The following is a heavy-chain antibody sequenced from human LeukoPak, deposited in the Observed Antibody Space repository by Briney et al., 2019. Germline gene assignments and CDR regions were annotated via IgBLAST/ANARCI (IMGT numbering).Heavy chain of an antibody. CDR2: IKTDGSGT. V-gene: IGHV3-74*01. J-gene: IGHJ5*02. CDR3: ATSSNAPGNH. D-gene: IGHD2-2*01. Sequence: GGSLRLSCVASGFSFRTSWMHWVRQAPGKGLVWVSRIKTDGSGTNYVDSVKGRFTTSRDNAKNTLYLQMNSLRVEDTAVYYCATSSNAPGNHWGQGTLVTVSS. CDR1: GFSFRTSW.